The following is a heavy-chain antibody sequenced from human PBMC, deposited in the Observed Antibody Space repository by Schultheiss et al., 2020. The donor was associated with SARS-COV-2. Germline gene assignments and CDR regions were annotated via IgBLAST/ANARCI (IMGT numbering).Heavy chain of an antibody. CDR2: INPSGGST. J-gene: IGHJ4*02. D-gene: IGHD3-3*01. CDR1: GYTFTGYY. V-gene: IGHV1-46*01. Sequence: ASVKVSCKASGYTFTGYYMHWVRQAPGQGLEWMGIINPSGGSTSYAQKFQGRVTMTRDTSTSTVYMELSSLRSEDTAVYYCARAPIWSGYYPPYFDYWGQGTLVTVS. CDR3: ARAPIWSGYYPPYFDY.